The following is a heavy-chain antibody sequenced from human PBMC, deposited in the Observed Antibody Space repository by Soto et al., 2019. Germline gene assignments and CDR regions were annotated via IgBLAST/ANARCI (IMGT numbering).Heavy chain of an antibody. Sequence: QVQLQESGPGLVKPSETLSLTCTVSVGSIRSYYWSWIRQPPGKGLEWIGYIYYSGSTNYNPSLNSRVTISVDTTKNQFSLKLSSVTAADTAVYYCARHSRAAREYYYYYMDVWGKGTTVTVSS. CDR2: IYYSGST. CDR3: ARHSRAAREYYYYYMDV. CDR1: VGSIRSYY. D-gene: IGHD2-2*01. J-gene: IGHJ6*03. V-gene: IGHV4-59*08.